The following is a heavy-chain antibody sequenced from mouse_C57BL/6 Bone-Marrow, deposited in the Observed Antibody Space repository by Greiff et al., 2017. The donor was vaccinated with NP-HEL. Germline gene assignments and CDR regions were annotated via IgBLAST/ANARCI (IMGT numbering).Heavy chain of an antibody. CDR1: GYTFTDYY. J-gene: IGHJ2*01. Sequence: VQLQQSGPVLVKPGASVKMSCKASGYTFTDYYMNWVKQSHGKSLEWIGVINPYNGGTSYNQKFKGKATLTVDKSSSTAYMELNSLTSEDSAVYYCARERDYYGSSYENFDYWGQGTTLTVSS. V-gene: IGHV1-19*01. CDR3: ARERDYYGSSYENFDY. CDR2: INPYNGGT. D-gene: IGHD1-1*01.